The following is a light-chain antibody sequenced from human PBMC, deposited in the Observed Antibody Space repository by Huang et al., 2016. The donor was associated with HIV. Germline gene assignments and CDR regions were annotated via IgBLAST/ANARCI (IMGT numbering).Light chain of an antibody. Sequence: DIQMTQSPSSLSASIGDRVTITCRASQTISDDLNWYQQKPGKAPKVLIYDASRLQSGVPSRFRGSGSGTDFTRTISSLQPEDFATYSCQQTYSTPWTFGQGTKVEIK. V-gene: IGKV1-39*01. CDR3: QQTYSTPWT. CDR2: DAS. CDR1: QTISDD. J-gene: IGKJ1*01.